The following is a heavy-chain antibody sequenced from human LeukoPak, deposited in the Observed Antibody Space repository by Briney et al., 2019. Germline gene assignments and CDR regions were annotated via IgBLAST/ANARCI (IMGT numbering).Heavy chain of an antibody. J-gene: IGHJ4*02. Sequence: GGSLRLSCAASGFTFSSYWMSWVRQAPGKGLEWVANTKQDGSEKYYVDSVKGRFTISRDNAKNSLYLQMNSLRAEDTALYYCARDSYSGSYSYFDYWGQGTLVTVSS. V-gene: IGHV3-7*03. CDR1: GFTFSSYW. CDR3: ARDSYSGSYSYFDY. D-gene: IGHD1-26*01. CDR2: TKQDGSEK.